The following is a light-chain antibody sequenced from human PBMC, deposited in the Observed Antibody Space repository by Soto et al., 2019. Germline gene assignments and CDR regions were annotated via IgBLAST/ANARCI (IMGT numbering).Light chain of an antibody. J-gene: IGLJ1*01. V-gene: IGLV2-14*01. CDR1: SSDVGGYNY. CDR3: SSYTAFTTYV. Sequence: QSALTQPASVSGSPGQSITISCTGTSSDVGGYNYVSWYQQQAGKAPKLIIHEVSNRPSGVSNRFSGSKSGNTASLTISGLQAEDEADYYCSSYTAFTTYVFGSGTKVTVL. CDR2: EVS.